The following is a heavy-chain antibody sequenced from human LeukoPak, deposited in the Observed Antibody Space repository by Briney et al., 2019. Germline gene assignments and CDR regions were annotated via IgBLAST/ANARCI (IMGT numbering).Heavy chain of an antibody. CDR2: IYSGGST. Sequence: PGGSLRLSCAASGFTVSSNYMSWVRQAPGKGLEWVSVIYSGGSTYYADSVKGRFTISRDNSKNTLHLQMNSLRAEDTAVYYCARDSYVRGVIRLRFKNGGQGTLVTVVS. V-gene: IGHV3-66*02. CDR3: ARDSYVRGVIRLRFKN. CDR1: GFTVSSNY. J-gene: IGHJ4*02. D-gene: IGHD3-10*02.